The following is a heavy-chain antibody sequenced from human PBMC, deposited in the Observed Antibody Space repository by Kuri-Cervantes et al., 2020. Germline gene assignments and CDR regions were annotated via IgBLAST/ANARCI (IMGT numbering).Heavy chain of an antibody. V-gene: IGHV3-48*04. CDR3: ARNMVGKKPYFDY. D-gene: IGHD2-15*01. CDR2: MSRSGSTI. CDR1: GFTFSSYS. J-gene: IGHJ4*02. Sequence: GESLKISCAASGFTFSSYSMNWVRQAPGKGLEWVSYMSRSGSTIYYADSVKGRFTISRDNAKNSLYLQMNSLRAEDTAVYYCARNMVGKKPYFDYWGQGTLVTVSS.